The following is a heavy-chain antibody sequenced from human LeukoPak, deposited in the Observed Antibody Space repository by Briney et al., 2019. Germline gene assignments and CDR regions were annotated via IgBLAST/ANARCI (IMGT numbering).Heavy chain of an antibody. Sequence: ASVKVSCKASGYTFTNYAMHWVRQAPGQRLEWMGWINTGNGNRKYSQEFQGRVTITRYTSTNTAHMELSSLSSEDTAVYYCARGVPIGYCSYGVCYPPYYFDYWGQGTLVTASS. CDR2: INTGNGNR. CDR1: GYTFTNYA. J-gene: IGHJ4*02. D-gene: IGHD2-8*01. V-gene: IGHV1-3*03. CDR3: ARGVPIGYCSYGVCYPPYYFDY.